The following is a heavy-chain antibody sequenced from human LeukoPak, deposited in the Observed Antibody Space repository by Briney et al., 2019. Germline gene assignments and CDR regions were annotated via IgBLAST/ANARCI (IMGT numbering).Heavy chain of an antibody. CDR1: GFTFSSYS. CDR3: ARESIAAAGTFPQFDY. CDR2: ISSSSSYI. D-gene: IGHD6-13*01. J-gene: IGHJ4*02. V-gene: IGHV3-21*01. Sequence: GGSLRLSCAASGFTFSSYSMNWVRQAPGKGLEWVSSISSSSSYIYYADSVKGRFTISRDNAKNSLYLQMNSLRAEDTAVYYCARESIAAAGTFPQFDYWGQGTLVTVSS.